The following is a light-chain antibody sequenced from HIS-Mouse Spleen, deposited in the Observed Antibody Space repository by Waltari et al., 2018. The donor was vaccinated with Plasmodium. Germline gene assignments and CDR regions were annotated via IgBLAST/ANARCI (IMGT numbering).Light chain of an antibody. V-gene: IGKV4-1*01. J-gene: IGKJ4*01. CDR1: QSVLYSSNNSNY. CDR2: WAS. Sequence: DIVMTQSPDSLAVSLVERATINCKSSQSVLYSSNNSNYLAWYQQKPGQPPKLLIYWASTREAGVPDRFSGSGSGTDFTLTISSLQAEDVAVYYCQQYYSTPLTFGGGTKVEIK. CDR3: QQYYSTPLT.